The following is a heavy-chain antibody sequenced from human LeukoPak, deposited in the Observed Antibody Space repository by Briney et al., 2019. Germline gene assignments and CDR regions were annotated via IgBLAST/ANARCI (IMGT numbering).Heavy chain of an antibody. J-gene: IGHJ6*02. CDR3: AKDADIVATTGLYYYYYYGMDV. D-gene: IGHD5-12*01. V-gene: IGHV3-23*01. CDR2: ISGSGGST. Sequence: PGGSLRLSCAASGFTFSSYAMSWVRQAPGKGLEWVSAISGSGGSTYYADSVKGRFTISRDNSKNTLYLQMNSLRAEDTAVYYCAKDADIVATTGLYYYYYYGMDVWGQGTTVTVSS. CDR1: GFTFSSYA.